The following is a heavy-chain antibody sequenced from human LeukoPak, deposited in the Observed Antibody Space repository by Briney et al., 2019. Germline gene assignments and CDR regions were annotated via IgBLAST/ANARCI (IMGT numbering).Heavy chain of an antibody. CDR3: ARRLGDAFDI. D-gene: IGHD6-19*01. CDR2: NNPSGGST. Sequence: ASVKVSCKTSGYTFTSYYIHWVRQAPGQGLEWMGVNNPSGGSTSYAQRFQGRVTMTRDTSTSTVYMELSSLRSEDTAVYYCARRLGDAFDIWGQGTMVTVSS. J-gene: IGHJ3*02. V-gene: IGHV1-46*01. CDR1: GYTFTSYY.